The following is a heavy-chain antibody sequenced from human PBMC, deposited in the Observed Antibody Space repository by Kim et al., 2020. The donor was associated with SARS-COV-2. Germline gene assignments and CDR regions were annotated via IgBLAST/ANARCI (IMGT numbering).Heavy chain of an antibody. J-gene: IGHJ4*02. CDR1: GFTFSNAW. Sequence: GGSLRLSCAASGFTFSNAWMSWVRQAPGKGLEWVGRIKSKTDGGTTDYAAPVKGRFTISRDDSKNTLYLQMNSLKTEDTAVYYCTTDLAYSGSYYVDYWGQGTLVTVSS. D-gene: IGHD1-26*01. CDR2: IKSKTDGGTT. V-gene: IGHV3-15*01. CDR3: TTDLAYSGSYYVDY.